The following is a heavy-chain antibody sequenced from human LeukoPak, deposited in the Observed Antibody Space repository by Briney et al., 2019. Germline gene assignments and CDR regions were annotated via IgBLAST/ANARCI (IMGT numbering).Heavy chain of an antibody. CDR1: GFTFSSYG. CDR2: IRYDGSNK. D-gene: IGHD6-13*01. Sequence: GGSLRLSCAASGFTFSSYGMHWVRQAPGKGLEWVVFIRYDGSNKYYADSVKGRFTISRDNSKNTLYLQMNSLRAEDTALYYCAKDSVSYSSSPSGGDYGMDVWGQGTTVTVSS. V-gene: IGHV3-30*02. J-gene: IGHJ6*02. CDR3: AKDSVSYSSSPSGGDYGMDV.